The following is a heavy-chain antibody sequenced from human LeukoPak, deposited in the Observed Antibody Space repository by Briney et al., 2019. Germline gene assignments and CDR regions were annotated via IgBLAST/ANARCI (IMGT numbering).Heavy chain of an antibody. CDR2: IKQDGSEK. CDR3: AKDRGSTTTYYFDY. D-gene: IGHD2-2*01. J-gene: IGHJ4*02. CDR1: GFTFSSYW. V-gene: IGHV3-7*03. Sequence: PGGSLRLSCAASGFTFSSYWMSWVRQAPGKGLEGVANIKQDGSEKYYVDSVKGRFTISRDNAKNSLYLQMNSLRAEDTAVYYCAKDRGSTTTYYFDYWGQGTLVTVSS.